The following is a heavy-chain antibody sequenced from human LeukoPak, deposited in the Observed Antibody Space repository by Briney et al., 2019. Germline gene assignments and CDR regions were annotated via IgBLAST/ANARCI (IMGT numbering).Heavy chain of an antibody. D-gene: IGHD3-3*01. CDR2: IYHSGST. J-gene: IGHJ6*02. CDR3: ARVSIDFWSGYWYYYGMDV. CDR1: GGSISSSNW. V-gene: IGHV4-4*02. Sequence: SGTLSLTRAVSGGSISSSNWWSWVRQPPGKGLEWIGEIYHSGSTNYNPSLKSRVTISVGKSKNQFSLKLSSVTAADTAVYYCARVSIDFWSGYWYYYGMDVWGQGTTVTVSS.